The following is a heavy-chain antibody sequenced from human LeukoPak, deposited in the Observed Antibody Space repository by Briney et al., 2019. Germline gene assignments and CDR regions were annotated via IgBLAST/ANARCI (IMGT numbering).Heavy chain of an antibody. D-gene: IGHD5-24*01. V-gene: IGHV4-39*01. CDR2: IYYSGST. CDR1: GDSISSDSYY. J-gene: IGHJ3*02. Sequence: PSETLSLTCTVSGDSISSDSYYWGWIRQPPGKGLEWIGSIYYSGSTYYNPSLKSRVTISVDTSKNQFSLKLSSVTAADTAVYYCARHAIGLAPDAFDIWGQGTMVTVSS. CDR3: ARHAIGLAPDAFDI.